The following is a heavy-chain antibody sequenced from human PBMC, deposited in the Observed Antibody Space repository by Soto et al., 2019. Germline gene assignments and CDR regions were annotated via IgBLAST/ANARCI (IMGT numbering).Heavy chain of an antibody. V-gene: IGHV1-69*01. D-gene: IGHD3-22*01. Sequence: SVKVSCKASGGTFSSYAISWVRQAPGQGLEWMGGIIPIFGTANYAQKFQGRVTITADESTSTAYMELSSLRSEDTAVYYCASEAYYYDSSGYTAGHYGMDVWGQGTTVTVSS. CDR1: GGTFSSYA. J-gene: IGHJ6*02. CDR2: IIPIFGTA. CDR3: ASEAYYYDSSGYTAGHYGMDV.